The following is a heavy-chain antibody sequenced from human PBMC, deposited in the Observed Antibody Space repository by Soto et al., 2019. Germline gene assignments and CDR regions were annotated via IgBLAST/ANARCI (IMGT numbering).Heavy chain of an antibody. CDR1: GYTFTALV. J-gene: IGHJ5*02. D-gene: IGHD6-25*01. CDR3: TTVRLDP. CDR2: INPSSGVT. Sequence: QVPLVQSGAEVKKPGASVKVSCKASGYTFTALVPTWLRQVPGQGLEWMGWINPSSGVTKHAQKFQDRVTMTRDTSINTAYMELSRLPADDTAVYYFTTVRLDPWGQGTLVTVAS. V-gene: IGHV1-2*02.